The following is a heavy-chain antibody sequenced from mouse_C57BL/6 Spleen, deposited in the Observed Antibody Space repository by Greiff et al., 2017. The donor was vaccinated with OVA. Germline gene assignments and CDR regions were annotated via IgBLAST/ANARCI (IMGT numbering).Heavy chain of an antibody. V-gene: IGHV1-69*01. CDR3: ARWGGNSGFDY. CDR1: GYTFTSYW. CDR2: IDPSDSYT. Sequence: QVQLQQPGAELVMPGASVKLSCKASGYTFTSYWMHWVKQRPGQGLEWIGEIDPSDSYTNYNQKFKGKSTLTVDKSSSTAYMQLSSLTSEDSAVYYCARWGGNSGFDYWGQGTTLTVSS. J-gene: IGHJ2*01. D-gene: IGHD2-1*01.